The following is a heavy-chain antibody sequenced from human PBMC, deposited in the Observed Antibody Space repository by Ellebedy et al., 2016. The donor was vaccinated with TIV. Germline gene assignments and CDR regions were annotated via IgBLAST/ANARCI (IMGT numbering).Heavy chain of an antibody. CDR3: ARVGHSENYFDY. V-gene: IGHV4-39*07. D-gene: IGHD1-26*01. J-gene: IGHJ4*02. CDR1: GGSISSSSYY. Sequence: SETLSLICTVSGGSISSSSYYWGWIRQPPGQGLEWIGSIYYSGSTYYNPSLKSRVTISVDTSKNQFSLKLTSANAADTAVYYCARVGHSENYFDYWGQGTLVIVSS. CDR2: IYYSGST.